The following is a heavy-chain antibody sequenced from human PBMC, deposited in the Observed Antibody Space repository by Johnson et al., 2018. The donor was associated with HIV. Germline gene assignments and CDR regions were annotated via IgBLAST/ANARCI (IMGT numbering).Heavy chain of an antibody. CDR1: GFTFDDYA. Sequence: VESGGGVVQPGRSLRLSCAASGFTFDDYAMHWVRQAPGKGLEWVSGISWNSGSIGYADSVKGRFTISRDNAKNSLYLQMNSLRAEDTALYYCAKGDAFDIWGQGTMVTVSS. CDR2: ISWNSGSI. V-gene: IGHV3-9*01. J-gene: IGHJ3*02. CDR3: AKGDAFDI.